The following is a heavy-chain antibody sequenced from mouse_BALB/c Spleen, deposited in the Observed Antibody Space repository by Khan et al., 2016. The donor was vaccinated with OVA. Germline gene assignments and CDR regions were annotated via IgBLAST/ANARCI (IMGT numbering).Heavy chain of an antibody. V-gene: IGHV1S137*01. Sequence: QVQLKQSGPELVRPGVSVKISCKGSGYTFTDYAIYWVKQSHAKSLEWVGLISTYSGNTNYNQKFKVKATMTVDKSSSTAYMELARLTSEDSAIKYCARPAYDGYYDYWGQGTTLTVSS. CDR2: ISTYSGNT. J-gene: IGHJ2*01. D-gene: IGHD2-3*01. CDR1: GYTFTDYA. CDR3: ARPAYDGYYDY.